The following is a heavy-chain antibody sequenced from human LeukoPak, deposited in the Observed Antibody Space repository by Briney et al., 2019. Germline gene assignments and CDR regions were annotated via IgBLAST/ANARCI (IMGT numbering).Heavy chain of an antibody. J-gene: IGHJ4*02. CDR1: GFTFSSYG. CDR3: ARDLAWGAFDY. Sequence: GGSLRLSCAASGFTFSSYGMSWVRQAPGKGLEWVSAISGSGGSTYYADSVKGRFTISRDNSKNTLYLQMNSLRVEDTATYYCARDLAWGAFDYWGQGTLVTVSS. CDR2: ISGSGGST. D-gene: IGHD7-27*01. V-gene: IGHV3-23*01.